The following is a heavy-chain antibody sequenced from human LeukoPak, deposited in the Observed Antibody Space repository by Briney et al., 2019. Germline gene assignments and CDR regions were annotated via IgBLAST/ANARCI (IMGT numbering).Heavy chain of an antibody. V-gene: IGHV4-34*01. D-gene: IGHD2-2*01. J-gene: IGHJ5*02. CDR3: ARARNSIVVVPAARGRRFDP. CDR2: INHSGST. CDR1: GGSFSGYY. Sequence: SETLSLTCAVYGGSFSGYYWSWIRQPPGKGLEWIGEINHSGSTNYNPSLKSRVTISVDTSKNQFSLKLSSVTAADTAVCCCARARNSIVVVPAARGRRFDPWGQGTLVTVSS.